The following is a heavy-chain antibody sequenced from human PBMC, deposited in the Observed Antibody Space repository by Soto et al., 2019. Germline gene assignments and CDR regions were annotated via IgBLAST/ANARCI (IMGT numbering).Heavy chain of an antibody. V-gene: IGHV4-4*02. CDR2: IYHSGST. J-gene: IGHJ6*02. D-gene: IGHD3-10*01. CDR3: ARVVGDYYGSGDYYGMDV. CDR1: GGSFSSSNW. Sequence: PSETLSLTCAVYGGSFSSSNWWSWVRQPPWKGLEWIGEIYHSGSTNYNPSLKSRVTISVDKSKNQFSLKLSSVTAADTAVYYCARVVGDYYGSGDYYGMDVWGQGTTVTVSS.